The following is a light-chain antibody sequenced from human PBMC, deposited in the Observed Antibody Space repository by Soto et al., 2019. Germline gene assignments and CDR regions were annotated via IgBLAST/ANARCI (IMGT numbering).Light chain of an antibody. Sequence: IVLTQSPATLSSFPGDRVTLSCRASQYINTRLAWYQHRPGRAPRLLIYQTSLRAAGIPARFSGSGYGTYFTLTISGLQSEDFAVYYCQQYNIWRSITFGQGTRLE. CDR2: QTS. V-gene: IGKV3D-15*01. J-gene: IGKJ5*01. CDR1: QYINTR. CDR3: QQYNIWRSIT.